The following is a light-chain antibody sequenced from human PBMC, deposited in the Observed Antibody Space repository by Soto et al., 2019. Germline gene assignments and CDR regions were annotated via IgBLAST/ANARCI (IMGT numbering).Light chain of an antibody. CDR3: QTYNSATPFT. J-gene: IGKJ3*01. Sequence: DIQMTQSPSSLSASVGDRVTITCRASQGISNYLAWYQQKPGKVPKLLIYAATTLQSGVPSRFSGSGSGKDFALTISSLQPEDVATYYCQTYNSATPFTFGPETKVDIK. V-gene: IGKV1-27*01. CDR1: QGISNY. CDR2: AAT.